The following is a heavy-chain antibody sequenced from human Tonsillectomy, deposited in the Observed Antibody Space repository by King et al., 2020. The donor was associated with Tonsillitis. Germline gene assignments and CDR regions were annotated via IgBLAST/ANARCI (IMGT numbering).Heavy chain of an antibody. V-gene: IGHV4-39*01. J-gene: IGHJ4*02. Sequence: LQLQESGPGVVKPSETLSLTCTVSGGSISTSDQYWAWIRQPPGKGLEWIGYMYNTGTTFYNPSLKSRITISGGTSENRFSLKLSSVTAADTAVYFCARYVSGSFDYWGQGALVTVPS. CDR2: MYNTGTT. D-gene: IGHD1-26*01. CDR3: ARYVSGSFDY. CDR1: GGSISTSDQY.